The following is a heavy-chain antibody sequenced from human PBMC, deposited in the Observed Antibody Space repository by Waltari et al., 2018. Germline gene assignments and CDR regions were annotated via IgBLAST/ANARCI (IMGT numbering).Heavy chain of an antibody. D-gene: IGHD1-26*01. J-gene: IGHJ4*01. Sequence: QVHLVQSGAEVKTPGASVKVSCKASGYTFTSYSFTWVRKAPGQGLEWMGWVNPYNGTTNYAQKFQGRLTMTTDTSTTTAYMELRSLRSDDTAVYYCVRDGSGASFTFNYWGHGTLVTVSS. CDR1: GYTFTSYS. V-gene: IGHV1-18*01. CDR3: VRDGSGASFTFNY. CDR2: VNPYNGTT.